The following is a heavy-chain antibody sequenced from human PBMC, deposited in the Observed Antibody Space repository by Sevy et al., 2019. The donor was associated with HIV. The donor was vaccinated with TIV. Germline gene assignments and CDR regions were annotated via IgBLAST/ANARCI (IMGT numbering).Heavy chain of an antibody. CDR3: ARGSRGTFGS. D-gene: IGHD1-26*01. Sequence: GGSLRLSCSVSGFNFSTYAMHWVRQPPGKGLVWVSHINTDGKIIRYADSVKGRFTTSRDNAKNTLYLQMNSLRAEDTAVYYCARGSRGTFGSWGQGTLVTVSS. V-gene: IGHV3-74*01. CDR1: GFNFSTYA. J-gene: IGHJ4*02. CDR2: INTDGKII.